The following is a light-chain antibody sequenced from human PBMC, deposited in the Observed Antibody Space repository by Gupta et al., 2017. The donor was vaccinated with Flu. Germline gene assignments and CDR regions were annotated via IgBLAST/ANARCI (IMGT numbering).Light chain of an antibody. V-gene: IGKV3-20*01. CDR3: QQQDHSPFT. CDR2: DAS. Sequence: EIVLTQSPGTLSSSPGERATLSCRASQTVNKNYLAWYQQRRGQAPRLLIHDASSRATGIPDRFSGNGSGTDFALTINTLEPDDFAVYFCQQQDHSPFTFGWGTTVDSK. CDR1: QTVNKNY. J-gene: IGKJ4*01.